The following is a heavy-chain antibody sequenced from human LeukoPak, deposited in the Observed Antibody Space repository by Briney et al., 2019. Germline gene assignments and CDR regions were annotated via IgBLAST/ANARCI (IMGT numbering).Heavy chain of an antibody. Sequence: KTGGSLRLSCAASGFTFSSYSMNWVRQAPGKGLEWVSSISSSSTYIYYADSVKGRFTISRDNAKKSLYLQMNSLRAEDTAVYYCARDSAYYYDSRLQYYFDYWGQGTQVTVSS. V-gene: IGHV3-21*01. D-gene: IGHD3-22*01. J-gene: IGHJ4*02. CDR2: ISSSSTYI. CDR1: GFTFSSYS. CDR3: ARDSAYYYDSRLQYYFDY.